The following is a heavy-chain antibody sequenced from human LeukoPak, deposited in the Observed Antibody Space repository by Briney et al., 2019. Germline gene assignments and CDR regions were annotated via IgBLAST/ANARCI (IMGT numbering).Heavy chain of an antibody. Sequence: SETLSLTCTVSGGSISSYYWSWIRQPAGKGLEWIGRIYTSGSTNYNPSLKSRVTMSVDTSKNQFSLKLSSVTAADTAVYYSARSRYFDWPYTQGYFDYWGQGTLVTVSS. CDR2: IYTSGST. J-gene: IGHJ4*02. CDR1: GGSISSYY. V-gene: IGHV4-4*07. D-gene: IGHD3-9*01. CDR3: ARSRYFDWPYTQGYFDY.